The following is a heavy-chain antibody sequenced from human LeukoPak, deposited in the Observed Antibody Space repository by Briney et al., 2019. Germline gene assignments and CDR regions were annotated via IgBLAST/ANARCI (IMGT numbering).Heavy chain of an antibody. J-gene: IGHJ4*02. Sequence: GGSLRLSCAASGFTFSSYAMHWVRQAPGKGLEWVAVISSDGSNKYYTDSVRGRFTISRDNSKNTLYVQMHSLRAGDTAVYYCAKSLSSSWYVGFDYWGQGTLVTVSS. V-gene: IGHV3-30*18. CDR1: GFTFSSYA. CDR2: ISSDGSNK. D-gene: IGHD6-13*01. CDR3: AKSLSSSWYVGFDY.